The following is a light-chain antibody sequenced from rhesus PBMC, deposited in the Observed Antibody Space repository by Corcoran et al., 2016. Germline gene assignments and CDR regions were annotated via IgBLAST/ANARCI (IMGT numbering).Light chain of an antibody. CDR2: KAS. Sequence: DIQMTQSPSSLSASVGDRVTITCRASQGISSWLAWYQQKPGKAPKLPIYKASSLQSGVPSRSSGRGAGTDFTLTISSLQPEDFATYYCQQYNSAPFTFGPGTKLDIK. J-gene: IGKJ3*01. CDR3: QQYNSAPFT. V-gene: IGKV1-21*01. CDR1: QGISSW.